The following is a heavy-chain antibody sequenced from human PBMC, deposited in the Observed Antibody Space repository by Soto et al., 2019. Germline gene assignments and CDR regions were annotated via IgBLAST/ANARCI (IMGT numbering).Heavy chain of an antibody. Sequence: QLQLQESGPGLVKPSETLSLTCTVSGGSISSSSYYWGWIRQAPGKGLEWIGRIYYSGSIYYNPSLKSRITISVDTSKNQFSLKLSSVTAADTAVYYCARHIDYWGQGTLVTVSS. CDR3: ARHIDY. J-gene: IGHJ4*02. V-gene: IGHV4-39*01. CDR1: GGSISSSSYY. CDR2: IYYSGSI.